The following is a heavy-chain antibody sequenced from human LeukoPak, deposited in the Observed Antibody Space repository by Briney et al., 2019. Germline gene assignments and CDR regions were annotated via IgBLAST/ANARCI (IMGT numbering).Heavy chain of an antibody. J-gene: IGHJ5*02. CDR3: ARDYSGSYYGWFDP. CDR1: GGTFSGNC. D-gene: IGHD1-26*01. V-gene: IGHV1-69*05. CDR2: IIPIFGTT. Sequence: SVKVSCKASGGTFSGNCITWVRQAPGQGLEWMGGIIPIFGTTKYAQKFQGRVTITTDESTSTAYMELSSLRSDDTAVYYCARDYSGSYYGWFDPWGQGTMVGVCS.